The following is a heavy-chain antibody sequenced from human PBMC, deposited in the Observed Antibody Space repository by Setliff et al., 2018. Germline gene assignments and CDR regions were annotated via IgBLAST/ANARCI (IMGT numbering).Heavy chain of an antibody. CDR2: INHSGST. V-gene: IGHV4-34*01. CDR1: GASFSDYY. CDR3: ARVDFTMIQGVLGL. D-gene: IGHD3-10*01. J-gene: IGHJ1*01. Sequence: KTSETLSLTCTVYGASFSDYYWGWIRQPPGKGLEWIAEINHSGSTNYNPSLKSRVTISVDTSKNQFSLKLSSVTAADTAVYYCARVDFTMIQGVLGLWGQGTLVTVSS.